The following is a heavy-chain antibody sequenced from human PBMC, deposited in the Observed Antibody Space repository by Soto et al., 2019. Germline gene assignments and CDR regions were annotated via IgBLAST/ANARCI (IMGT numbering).Heavy chain of an antibody. V-gene: IGHV4-4*02. CDR2: IYHSGST. Sequence: PSETLSLTCAVSSGSISSSNWWSWVRQPPGKGLEWIGEIYHSGSTNYNPSLKSRVTISVDKSKNQFSLKLSSVTAADTAVYYCARVRCTNGVCYRNAFDIWGQGTMVTVSS. CDR3: ARVRCTNGVCYRNAFDI. D-gene: IGHD2-8*01. J-gene: IGHJ3*02. CDR1: SGSISSSNW.